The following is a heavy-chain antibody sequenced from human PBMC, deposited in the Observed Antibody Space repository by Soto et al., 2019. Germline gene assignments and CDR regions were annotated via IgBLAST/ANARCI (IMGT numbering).Heavy chain of an antibody. CDR3: AKDTPPYYDILTGYYRVFDY. V-gene: IGHV3-23*01. J-gene: IGHJ4*02. CDR2: ISGSGGST. CDR1: GFTLCSYA. D-gene: IGHD3-9*01. Sequence: PGGALRPSCAASGFTLCSYAVSWGRPAPGEGVGGVSAISGSGGSTYYADSVKGRFTISRDNSKNTLYLQMNSLRAEDTAVYYCAKDTPPYYDILTGYYRVFDYWGQGTLVTVSS.